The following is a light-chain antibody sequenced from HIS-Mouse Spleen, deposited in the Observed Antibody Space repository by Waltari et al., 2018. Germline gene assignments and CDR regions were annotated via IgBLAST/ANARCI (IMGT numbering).Light chain of an antibody. CDR3: YSTDSSGNHRV. Sequence: SYELTQPPSVSVSPGQTARITCSGDALPKKYAYWYQQKSGQAHVLVIYEDSKRPSGLPDRFSGSSSGTMATLTISGARVEDEADYYCYSTDSSGNHRVFGGGTKLTVL. CDR2: EDS. J-gene: IGLJ2*01. V-gene: IGLV3-10*01. CDR1: ALPKKY.